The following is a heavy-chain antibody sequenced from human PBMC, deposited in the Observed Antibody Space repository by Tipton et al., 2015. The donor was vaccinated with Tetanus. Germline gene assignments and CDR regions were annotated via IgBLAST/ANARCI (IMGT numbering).Heavy chain of an antibody. Sequence: TLSLTCSVSGGSISSYYWSWIRQPPGKGLEWIGHIYYSGITNYNPSLKSRVTISVDTSKNQFSLKLSSVTAADTAVYYCARSEQQLVRGYYFYYYMDVWGKGTTVTVSS. CDR3: ARSEQQLVRGYYFYYYMDV. CDR2: IYYSGIT. J-gene: IGHJ6*03. CDR1: GGSISSYY. D-gene: IGHD6-13*01. V-gene: IGHV4-59*01.